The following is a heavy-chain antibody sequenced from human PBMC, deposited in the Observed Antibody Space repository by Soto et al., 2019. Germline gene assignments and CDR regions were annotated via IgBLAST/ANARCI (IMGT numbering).Heavy chain of an antibody. V-gene: IGHV3-9*01. D-gene: IGHD1-20*01. J-gene: IGHJ6*03. CDR1: GFTFDDYA. CDR2: ISWNSGSI. CDR3: AKGKGITYSSYYYMDV. Sequence: EVQLVESGGGLVQPGRSLRLSCAASGFTFDDYAMHWVRQAPGKGLEWVSGISWNSGSIGYADSVKGRFTISRDNAKNSLYLQMNSLRAEDTALYHCAKGKGITYSSYYYMDVWGKGTTVTVSS.